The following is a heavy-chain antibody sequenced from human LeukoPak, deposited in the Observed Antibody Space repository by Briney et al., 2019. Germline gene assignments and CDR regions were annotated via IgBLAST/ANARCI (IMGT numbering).Heavy chain of an antibody. CDR1: GGSISSYY. CDR2: IYTSGST. D-gene: IGHD5-18*01. Sequence: SETLSLTCTVSGGSISSYYWSWIRQPAGKGLEWIGRIYTSGSTNYNPSLKSRVTMSVDTSKNQFSLKLSSVTAADTAVYYCARGPGYSYGSSYYYYYMDVWGKGTTVTISS. V-gene: IGHV4-4*07. J-gene: IGHJ6*03. CDR3: ARGPGYSYGSSYYYYYMDV.